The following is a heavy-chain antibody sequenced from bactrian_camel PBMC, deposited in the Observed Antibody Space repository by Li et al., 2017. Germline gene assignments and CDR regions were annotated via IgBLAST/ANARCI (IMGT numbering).Heavy chain of an antibody. Sequence: HVQLVESGGGLVQPGGSLRLACVASAYTKCIGWFRQVTGKGREAVAAISERGTTTYVDSVEGRFTISRDNAKNTVYLQMNSLKPEDTAVYYCVRDRTYWTYDYWGQGTQVTVS. J-gene: IGHJ4*01. V-gene: IGHV3S53*01. D-gene: IGHD1*01. CDR1: AYTKC. CDR2: ISERGTT. CDR3: VRDRTYWTYDY.